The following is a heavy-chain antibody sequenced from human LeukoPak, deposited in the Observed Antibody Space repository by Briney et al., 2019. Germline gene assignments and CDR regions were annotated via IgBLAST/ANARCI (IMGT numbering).Heavy chain of an antibody. Sequence: SETLSLTCTVSGGSISSGGYYWSWIRQPPGKGLEWIGYIYHSGSTYYNPSLKSRVTISVDTSKNQFSLKLSSVTAADTAVYYCARGELSHAFDIWGQGTMVTVSS. CDR1: GGSISSGGYY. CDR3: ARGELSHAFDI. CDR2: IYHSGST. D-gene: IGHD1-26*01. J-gene: IGHJ3*02. V-gene: IGHV4-30-2*01.